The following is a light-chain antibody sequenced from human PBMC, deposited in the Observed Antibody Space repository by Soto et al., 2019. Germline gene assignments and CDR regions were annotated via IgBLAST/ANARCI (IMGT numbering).Light chain of an antibody. Sequence: EIVMTQSPVTLSVSPGERATLSCRASQSINNNLAWYQQKPGQAPSLLIYGAFTRATGIPARFSGTGSGTEFTLTISSLQSEDFALYYCQQYNDWPLTFGQGTNVDI. CDR2: GAF. CDR3: QQYNDWPLT. J-gene: IGKJ1*01. V-gene: IGKV3-15*01. CDR1: QSINNN.